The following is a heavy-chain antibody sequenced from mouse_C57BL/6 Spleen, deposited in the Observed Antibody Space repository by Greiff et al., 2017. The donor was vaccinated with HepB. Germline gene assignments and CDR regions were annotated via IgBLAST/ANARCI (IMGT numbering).Heavy chain of an antibody. J-gene: IGHJ4*01. D-gene: IGHD2-4*01. V-gene: IGHV5-4*01. CDR3: ARVDDYGGAMDY. CDR2: ISDGGSYT. CDR1: GFTFSSYA. Sequence: EVQGVESGGGLVKPGGSLKLSCAASGFTFSSYAMSWVRQTPEKRLEWVATISDGGSYTYYPDNVKGRFTISRDNAKNNLYLQMSHLKSEDTAMYYCARVDDYGGAMDYWGQGTSVTVSS.